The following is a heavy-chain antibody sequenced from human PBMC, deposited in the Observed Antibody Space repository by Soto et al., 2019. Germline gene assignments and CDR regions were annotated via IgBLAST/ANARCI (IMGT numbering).Heavy chain of an antibody. J-gene: IGHJ6*02. D-gene: IGHD5-18*01. CDR3: ARRIHLWPYGMDV. CDR2: ISYSGST. CDR1: GDSISNGGYY. V-gene: IGHV4-30-4*01. Sequence: QVQLQESGPGLVKPSQTLSLTCTVSGDSISNGGYYWSWIRQPPGKGLEWIGYISYSGSTYYNPSLKSRVPTSGDMXKNQFSLKLSSVTAADTAVYYCARRIHLWPYGMDVWGQGTTVTVSS.